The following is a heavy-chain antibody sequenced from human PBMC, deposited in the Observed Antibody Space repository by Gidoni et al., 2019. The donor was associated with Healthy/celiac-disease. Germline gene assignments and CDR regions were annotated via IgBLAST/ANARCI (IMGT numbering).Heavy chain of an antibody. V-gene: IGHV1-69*01. Sequence: QVQLVQSGAEVKKPGSSVKVSCKASAGTVSSYATSWVRPAPGQGLEWMGGILPIFGTATYAQEFQGRVTITADESTSTAYMELSSLRAEDTAVYYCARGTTVVTPPSSNWFDAWGQGTLVTVSS. CDR2: ILPIFGTA. J-gene: IGHJ5*02. CDR3: ARGTTVVTPPSSNWFDA. D-gene: IGHD4-17*01. CDR1: AGTVSSYA.